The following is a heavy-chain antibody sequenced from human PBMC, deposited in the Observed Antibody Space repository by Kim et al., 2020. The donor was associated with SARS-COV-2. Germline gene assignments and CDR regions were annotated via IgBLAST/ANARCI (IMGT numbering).Heavy chain of an antibody. D-gene: IGHD2-21*02. V-gene: IGHV3-23*01. Sequence: SVKGRFTISRDNSKNTLYLQMNSLRAEDTAVYYCAKEGLVTAIRRGYFDYWGQGTLVTVSS. CDR3: AKEGLVTAIRRGYFDY. J-gene: IGHJ4*02.